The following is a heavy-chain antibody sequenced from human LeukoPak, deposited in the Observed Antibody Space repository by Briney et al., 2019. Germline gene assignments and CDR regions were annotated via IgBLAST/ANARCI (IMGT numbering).Heavy chain of an antibody. J-gene: IGHJ4*02. V-gene: IGHV1-3*01. CDR2: INAGNGNT. CDR3: ARVFSGGDLDY. D-gene: IGHD2-21*02. CDR1: GYTFTSYT. Sequence: ASVKVSCKASGYTFTSYTIHWVRQAPGQRLEWMGWINAGNGNTKYSQEFQDRVTITRDTSASTAYMELRSLRSDDTAVYYCARVFSGGDLDYWGQGTLVTVSS.